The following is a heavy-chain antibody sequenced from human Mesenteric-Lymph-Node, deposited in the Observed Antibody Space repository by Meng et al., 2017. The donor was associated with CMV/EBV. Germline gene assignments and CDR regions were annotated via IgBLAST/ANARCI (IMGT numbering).Heavy chain of an antibody. CDR2: IYHSGIT. CDR1: GYSISSVYY. V-gene: IGHV4-38-2*02. J-gene: IGHJ3*02. CDR3: AGDYPYGMGNAFDI. Sequence: SETLSLTCTVSGYSISSVYYWGWSRQPPGKGLEWIGSIYHSGITYYNPSLKSRVTIAVDTSKNQFSLKLRSVTAADTAVYYCAGDYPYGMGNAFDIWGQGTMVTVSS. D-gene: IGHD1-1*01.